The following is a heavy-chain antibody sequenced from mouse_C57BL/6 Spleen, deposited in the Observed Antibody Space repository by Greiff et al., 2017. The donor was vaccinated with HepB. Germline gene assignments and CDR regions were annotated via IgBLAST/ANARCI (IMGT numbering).Heavy chain of an antibody. CDR2: INPNNGGT. J-gene: IGHJ4*01. CDR1: GYTFTDYY. CDR3: AREDYYGNIYAMDY. V-gene: IGHV1-26*01. D-gene: IGHD2-1*01. Sequence: EVQLQQSGPELVKPGASVKISCKASGYTFTDYYMNWVKQSHGKSLEWIGDINPNNGGTSYNQKFKGKATLTVDKSSSTAYMELRSLTSEDSAVYYCAREDYYGNIYAMDYWGQGTSVTVSS.